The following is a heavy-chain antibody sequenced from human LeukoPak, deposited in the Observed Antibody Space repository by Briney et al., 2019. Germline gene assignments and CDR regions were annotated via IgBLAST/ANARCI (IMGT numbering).Heavy chain of an antibody. Sequence: GGSLRLSCVASGFTFSGYWMHWVRQPPGKGLVWVSRIKSGGSMTNYADSVKGRFTIYRDNGKNTLYLQMNSLRAEDTAVYYCASQVVGAAFDPWGQGTLVTVSS. V-gene: IGHV3-74*01. J-gene: IGHJ5*02. CDR1: GFTFSGYW. CDR3: ASQVVGAAFDP. D-gene: IGHD2-15*01. CDR2: IKSGGSMT.